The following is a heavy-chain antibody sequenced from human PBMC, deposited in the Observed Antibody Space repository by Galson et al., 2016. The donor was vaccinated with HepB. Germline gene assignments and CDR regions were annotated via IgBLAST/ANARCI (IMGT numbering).Heavy chain of an antibody. J-gene: IGHJ6*04. CDR3: ARDYRLWDDFWSGNQHDSIDSGMDV. D-gene: IGHD3-3*01. CDR2: IYYSGST. Sequence: KGLAWIGYIYYSGSTHYNPSLQSRISISVDTSKNQFSLRLSSVTAADTAVYYWARDYRLWDDFWSGNQHDSIDSGMDVWGKGTTVTVSS. V-gene: IGHV4-31*02.